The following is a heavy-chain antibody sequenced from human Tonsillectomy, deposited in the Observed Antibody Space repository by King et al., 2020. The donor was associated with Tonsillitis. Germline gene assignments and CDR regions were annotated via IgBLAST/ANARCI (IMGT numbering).Heavy chain of an antibody. CDR1: GYTFTNYA. D-gene: IGHD6-19*01. CDR3: ARGSSSASWGLDV. J-gene: IGHJ6*02. Sequence: QLVQSGAEVKKPGASVKVSCKASGYTFTNYAMHWVRQAPGQRLEWMGWINADNGDTKYSQKFQGRVTITRETSASTAYMELSSLRSEDTTIYYCARGSSSASWGLDVWGQGTTVTVSS. V-gene: IGHV1-3*01. CDR2: INADNGDT.